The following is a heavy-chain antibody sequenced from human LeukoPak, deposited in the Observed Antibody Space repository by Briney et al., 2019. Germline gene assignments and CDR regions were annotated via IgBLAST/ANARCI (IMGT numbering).Heavy chain of an antibody. Sequence: GGSLRLSCAASGFSFNSDWMDWVRQAPGKGLEWVANIKHDESEKNYLDSVKSRFTISRDNAQNSLYLQMNGLRVEDTAVYYCTRRLDDWGQGTLVTVSS. CDR3: TRRLDD. CDR1: GFSFNSDW. V-gene: IGHV3-7*01. J-gene: IGHJ4*02. D-gene: IGHD3-16*01. CDR2: IKHDESEK.